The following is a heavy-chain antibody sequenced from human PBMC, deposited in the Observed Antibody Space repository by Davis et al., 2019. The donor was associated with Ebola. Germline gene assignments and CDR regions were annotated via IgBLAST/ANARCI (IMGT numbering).Heavy chain of an antibody. D-gene: IGHD2-15*01. CDR3: AKAVVVAAISFDN. Sequence: PGGSLRLSCAASGFTFSTFAMSWVRQAPGRGLEWVSTFSATTGTANYADSVKGRFTISRDNSKNTLYLQMSSLRAEDSAVYYCAKAVVVAAISFDNWGQGTLVSVSS. CDR1: GFTFSTFA. V-gene: IGHV3-23*01. J-gene: IGHJ4*02. CDR2: FSATTGTA.